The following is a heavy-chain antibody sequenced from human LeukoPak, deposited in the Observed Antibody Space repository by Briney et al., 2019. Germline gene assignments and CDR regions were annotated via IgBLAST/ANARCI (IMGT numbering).Heavy chain of an antibody. CDR3: ARHILGGPAFDV. J-gene: IGHJ3*01. D-gene: IGHD1-26*01. CDR2: MDPSDSYT. V-gene: IGHV5-10-1*01. CDR1: GFSFSTYW. Sequence: PGGSLRLSCKGSGFSFSTYWISWVRQMPGKGLEWMGTMDPSDSYTNYSPSFQGHVTISADKSISAAYLQWSSLKASDIAMYYCARHILGGPAFDVWGQGTMVTVSS.